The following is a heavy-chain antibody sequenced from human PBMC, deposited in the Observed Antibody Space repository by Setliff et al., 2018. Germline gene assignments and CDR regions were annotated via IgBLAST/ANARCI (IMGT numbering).Heavy chain of an antibody. D-gene: IGHD3-16*01. V-gene: IGHV1-18*01. J-gene: IGHJ4*02. CDR3: TRSRAPRVVLAADFDL. CDR1: GGTFNSYA. CDR2: ISPYSGES. Sequence: ASVKVSCKASGGTFNSYAISWVRQAPGQGLEWMGWISPYSGESNYAQKFQDRLTVTADTSTKTTYMELRSLTSDDTAVYFCTRSRAPRVVLAADFDLWGQGTLVTVSS.